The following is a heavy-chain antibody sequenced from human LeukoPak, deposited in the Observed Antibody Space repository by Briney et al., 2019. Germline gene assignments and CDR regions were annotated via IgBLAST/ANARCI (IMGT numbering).Heavy chain of an antibody. V-gene: IGHV3-23*01. CDR2: ISGSGGRI. CDR1: GGSFSGYY. J-gene: IGHJ4*02. Sequence: ETLSLTCAVYGGSFSGYYWSWIRQPPGKGLEWVSSISGSGGRIDYADSVKGRFTISRDNSMNTLSLQMNSLTAEDTAVYYCVRDRLYCSYTDCSKLDYWGQGALVTVSS. D-gene: IGHD2-2*01. CDR3: VRDRLYCSYTDCSKLDY.